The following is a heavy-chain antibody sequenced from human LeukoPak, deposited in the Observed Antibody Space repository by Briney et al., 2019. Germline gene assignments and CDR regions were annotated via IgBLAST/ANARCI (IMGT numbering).Heavy chain of an antibody. Sequence: ASVKVSCKASGGTFISYAISWVRQAPGQGLEWMGGIIPIFGTANYAQKFQGRVTITADESTSTAYMELSSLRSEDTAVYYCAKFGWLVVDYYYGMDVWGQGTTVTVSS. CDR1: GGTFISYA. J-gene: IGHJ6*02. CDR3: AKFGWLVVDYYYGMDV. V-gene: IGHV1-69*13. D-gene: IGHD6-19*01. CDR2: IIPIFGTA.